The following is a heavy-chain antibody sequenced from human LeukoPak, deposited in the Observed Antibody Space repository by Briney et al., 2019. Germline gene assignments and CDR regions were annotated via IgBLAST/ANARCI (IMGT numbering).Heavy chain of an antibody. D-gene: IGHD6-19*01. CDR2: ISGSGGST. CDR3: AKGSGWYV. Sequence: XXXASGFTFSSSSMSWVRQAPGKGLEWVSVISGSGGSTDYADSVKGRFTISRDNSKNTLYLQMNSLRAEDTAVYYCAKGSGWYVWGQGTLVTVSS. J-gene: IGHJ4*02. CDR1: GFTFSSSS. V-gene: IGHV3-23*01.